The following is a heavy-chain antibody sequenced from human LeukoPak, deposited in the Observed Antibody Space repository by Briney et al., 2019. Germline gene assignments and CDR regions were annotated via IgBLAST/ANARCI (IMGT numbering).Heavy chain of an antibody. V-gene: IGHV3-30*04. CDR1: GFTFSNYA. CDR2: TSYDGGDK. CDR3: ASAKGVLIITRGFDY. J-gene: IGHJ4*02. Sequence: PGGSLRLSCAASGFTFSNYAMNWVRQAPGKGLEWVAVTSYDGGDKYYADSVKGRLTISRDNSKNTLYLQMNSLKAEDTAVDYCASAKGVLIITRGFDYWGQGTLVTVSS. D-gene: IGHD3-22*01.